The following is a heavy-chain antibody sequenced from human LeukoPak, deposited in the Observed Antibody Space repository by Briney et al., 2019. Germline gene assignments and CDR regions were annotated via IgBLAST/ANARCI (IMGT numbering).Heavy chain of an antibody. V-gene: IGHV1-24*01. J-gene: IGHJ4*02. CDR1: GYTLTELS. CDR3: ATDWGAPYYYDSSGYYFY. Sequence: GASVKVSCKVSGYTLTELSMHWVRQAPGKGLEWMGGFDPEDGETIYAQKFQGRVTMTEDTSTDTAYVELSSLRSEDTAVYYCATDWGAPYYYDSSGYYFYWGQGTLVTVSS. D-gene: IGHD3-22*01. CDR2: FDPEDGET.